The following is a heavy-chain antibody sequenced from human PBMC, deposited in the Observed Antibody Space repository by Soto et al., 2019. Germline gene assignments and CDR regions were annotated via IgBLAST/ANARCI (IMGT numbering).Heavy chain of an antibody. CDR1: GFTFSSYG. D-gene: IGHD6-6*01. Sequence: PGGSLSLSCAASGFTFSSYGMHWVRQAPGKGLEGVSYISSRGSSIYYADSVKGRFTISRDNAKKSLYLQMNSLRAEDTAVYYCASLAGSGSSSPSSQNLYYYYDGMDVWGQGTRVTVSS. CDR2: ISSRGSSI. J-gene: IGHJ6*02. V-gene: IGHV3-21*04. CDR3: ASLAGSGSSSPSSQNLYYYYDGMDV.